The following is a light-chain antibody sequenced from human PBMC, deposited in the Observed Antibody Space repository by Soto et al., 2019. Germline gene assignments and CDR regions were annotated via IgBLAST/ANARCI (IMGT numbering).Light chain of an antibody. J-gene: IGKJ1*01. CDR3: QQRYMTGRT. CDR2: AAS. CDR1: QSISSS. Sequence: DIQMTQSPSSLSAYVGDRVTITCRASQSISSSLNWYQQKPGKAPKLLIYAASRLQSGVPSRFSGTGSGTDFNLTISILQPDDFAPYYCQQRYMTGRTFCQRNKLEIK. V-gene: IGKV1-39*01.